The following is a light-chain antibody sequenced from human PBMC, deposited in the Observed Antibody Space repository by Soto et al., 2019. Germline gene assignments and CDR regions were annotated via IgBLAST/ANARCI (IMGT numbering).Light chain of an antibody. Sequence: EIVMTQSPATLSVSPGERATLSCRASQSISSNLAWYQQKPGQAPRLLIYGASTRATGIPARFSGSGSGTEFTLTITRLQSEDFAVYCCQQYNNWPPIFTFGPGTKVDIK. J-gene: IGKJ3*01. CDR1: QSISSN. V-gene: IGKV3-15*01. CDR3: QQYNNWPPIFT. CDR2: GAS.